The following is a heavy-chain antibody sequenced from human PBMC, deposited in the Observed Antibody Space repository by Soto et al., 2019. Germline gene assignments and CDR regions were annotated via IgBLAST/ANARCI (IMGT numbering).Heavy chain of an antibody. Sequence: QVQLVQSGADVKKPGASVKVSCEASGYTFSSYDISWVRQASGQGLEWMGWVNPNSNETDYAQKFQGRVTMTGNTSIRTAYMELRSLRSDDTAVYYCVRSGRRSGIYYWGQGTLVTVSS. J-gene: IGHJ4*02. CDR3: VRSGRRSGIYY. V-gene: IGHV1-8*01. D-gene: IGHD5-12*01. CDR2: VNPNSNET. CDR1: GYTFSSYD.